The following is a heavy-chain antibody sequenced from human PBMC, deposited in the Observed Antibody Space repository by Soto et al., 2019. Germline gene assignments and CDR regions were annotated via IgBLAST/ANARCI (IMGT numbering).Heavy chain of an antibody. CDR3: AKDGLGGGDKYYYYGMDV. J-gene: IGHJ6*02. D-gene: IGHD2-21*02. CDR1: GFIFSSYA. V-gene: IGHV3-23*01. Sequence: EVQMLESGGGLVQPGGSLRLSCEASGFIFSSYAMNWVRQAPGKGLEWVSGISGGGGSTHYADSVKGRFTISRDNSKNTLYLQMNSLGVEDTAVYHCAKDGLGGGDKYYYYGMDVWGPGTTVTVSS. CDR2: ISGGGGST.